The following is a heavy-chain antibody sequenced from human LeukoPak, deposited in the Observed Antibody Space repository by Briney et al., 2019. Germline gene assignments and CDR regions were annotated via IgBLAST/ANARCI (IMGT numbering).Heavy chain of an antibody. Sequence: SETLSLTCTVSGGSISSYYWSWIRQPPGKGLEWIGYIYYSGSTNYNPSLKSRVTISVDTSKNQFSLKLSSVTAADTAVYYCAKMAAAAGFWQSDYWGQGTLVTVSS. V-gene: IGHV4-59*08. J-gene: IGHJ4*02. CDR2: IYYSGST. CDR1: GGSISSYY. D-gene: IGHD6-13*01. CDR3: AKMAAAAGFWQSDY.